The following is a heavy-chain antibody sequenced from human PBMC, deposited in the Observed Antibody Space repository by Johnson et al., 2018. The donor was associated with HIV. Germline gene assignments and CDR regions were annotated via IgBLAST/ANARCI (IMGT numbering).Heavy chain of an antibody. CDR1: GFTFRDYY. D-gene: IGHD1-14*01. Sequence: QVQLVESGGGLVKPGGSLRLSCAASGFTFRDYYMGWIRRAPGRGLEWVSYISSSGGSIYYADSVKGRFTISRDNAKSSLYLQMNGLRAEDTAVYYCPVDTEAFDIWGQGTMVTVSS. CDR2: ISSSGGSI. J-gene: IGHJ3*02. V-gene: IGHV3-11*04. CDR3: PVDTEAFDI.